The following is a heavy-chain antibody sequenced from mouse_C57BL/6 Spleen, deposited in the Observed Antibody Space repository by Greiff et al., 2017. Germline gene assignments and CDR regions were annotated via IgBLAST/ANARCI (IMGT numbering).Heavy chain of an antibody. D-gene: IGHD1-1*01. CDR3: ARSFYGSSLYYFDY. CDR2: IDPSDSET. Sequence: QVQLQQPGAELVRPGSSVKLSCKASGYTFTSYWMHWVKQRPIQGLEWIGNIDPSDSETHYNQKFKDKATLTVDKSSSTAYMQLSSLTSEDSAVHYGARSFYGSSLYYFDYWGQGTTLTVSS. V-gene: IGHV1-52*01. J-gene: IGHJ2*01. CDR1: GYTFTSYW.